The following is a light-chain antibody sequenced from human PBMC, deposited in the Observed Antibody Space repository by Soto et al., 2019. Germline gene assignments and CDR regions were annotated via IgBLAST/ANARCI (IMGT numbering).Light chain of an antibody. V-gene: IGKV3-15*01. J-gene: IGKJ1*01. CDR3: QQYNNWPRT. CDR1: QSVSSN. Sequence: EIVMTQSPVTLSVSPGERATLSCRASQSVSSNLAWHQKKPGQAPRVLIYSASTRATGIPARFSGSGSGTEFTLTISSLQSEDFAVYYCQQYNNWPRTFGQGTKVDI. CDR2: SAS.